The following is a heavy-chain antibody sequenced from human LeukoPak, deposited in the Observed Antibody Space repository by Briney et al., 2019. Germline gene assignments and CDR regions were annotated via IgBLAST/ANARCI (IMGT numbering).Heavy chain of an antibody. Sequence: SETLSLTCTVSGGSISSYYRSWIRQPPGKGLEWIGEINHSGSTNYNPSLKSRVTISVDTSKNQFSLKLSSVTAADTAVYYCARRNKIVRGVIISYYTDGWSKPTTVTISS. D-gene: IGHD3-10*01. CDR2: INHSGST. J-gene: IGHJ6*03. V-gene: IGHV4-34*01. CDR1: GGSISSYY. CDR3: ARRNKIVRGVIISYYTDG.